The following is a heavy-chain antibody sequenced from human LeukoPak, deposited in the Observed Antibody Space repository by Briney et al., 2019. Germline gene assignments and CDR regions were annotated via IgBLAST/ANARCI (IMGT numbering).Heavy chain of an antibody. CDR1: GFTFSSYW. V-gene: IGHV3-23*01. Sequence: PGGSLRLSCAASGFTFSSYWMHWVRQAPGKGLEWVSAISGSGGSTYYADSVKGRFTISRDNSKNTLYLQMNSLRAEDTAVYYCAKDREYYCSSTSCYTGAGGYWGQGTLVTVSS. CDR3: AKDREYYCSSTSCYTGAGGY. CDR2: ISGSGGST. J-gene: IGHJ4*02. D-gene: IGHD2-2*02.